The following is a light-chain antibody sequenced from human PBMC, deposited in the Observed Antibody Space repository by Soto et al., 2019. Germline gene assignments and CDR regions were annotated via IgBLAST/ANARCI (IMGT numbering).Light chain of an antibody. CDR1: QSVGRW. CDR3: QQYNYDYS. V-gene: IGKV1-5*01. J-gene: IGKJ2*03. Sequence: DIQLTQSPSTLSASVGVTVTITCRASQSVGRWLAWYQQKLGKAPELLIHVASSLESGVPSRFSGSGSATEVTHTIVCLQPDVLPTYYCQQYNYDYSFGQANKLEVK. CDR2: VAS.